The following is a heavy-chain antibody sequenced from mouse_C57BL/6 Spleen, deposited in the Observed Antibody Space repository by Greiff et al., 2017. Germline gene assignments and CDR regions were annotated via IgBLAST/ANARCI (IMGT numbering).Heavy chain of an antibody. Sequence: VQLQQPGAELVRPGSSVKLSCKASGYTFTSYWMHWVKQRPIQGLEWIGNIDPSDSETHYNQQFKDKATLTVDKSSSTAYMQLSSLTSEDSAVYDCARHYCSSYEAYYYAMDYWGQGTSVTVSS. D-gene: IGHD1-1*01. CDR1: GYTFTSYW. CDR2: IDPSDSET. J-gene: IGHJ4*01. CDR3: ARHYCSSYEAYYYAMDY. V-gene: IGHV1-52*01.